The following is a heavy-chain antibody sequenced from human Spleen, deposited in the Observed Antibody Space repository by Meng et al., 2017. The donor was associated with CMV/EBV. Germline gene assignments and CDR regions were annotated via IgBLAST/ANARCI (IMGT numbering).Heavy chain of an antibody. V-gene: IGHV1-46*01. CDR1: GYTFTSYY. CDR3: ARVPTSSNYYYYGMDV. D-gene: IGHD2-2*01. CDR2: INPSGGST. J-gene: IGHJ6*02. Sequence: VSVKVSCKASGYTFTSYYMHWVRQAPGQGLEWMGIINPSGGSTSYAQKFQGRVTMTRDTSTSTVYMELSSLRSEDTAVYYCARVPTSSNYYYYGMDVWGQGTTVTVSS.